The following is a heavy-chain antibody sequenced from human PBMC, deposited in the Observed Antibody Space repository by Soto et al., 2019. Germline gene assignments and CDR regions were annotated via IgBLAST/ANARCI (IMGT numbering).Heavy chain of an antibody. CDR1: GGTFSSYA. D-gene: IGHD1-26*01. CDR2: IIPIFGTA. Sequence: SVKVSCKASGGTFSSYAISWVRQAPGQGLEWMGGIIPIFGTANYAQKFQGRVTITADESTSAAYMELSSLRSEDTAAYYCARGDGGSYPIGFGYYLDYWGQGTLVTVSS. V-gene: IGHV1-69*13. J-gene: IGHJ4*02. CDR3: ARGDGGSYPIGFGYYLDY.